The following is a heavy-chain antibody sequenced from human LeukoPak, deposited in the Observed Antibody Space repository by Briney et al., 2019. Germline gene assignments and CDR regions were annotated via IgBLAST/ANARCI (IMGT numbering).Heavy chain of an antibody. CDR2: ISYDGSNK. V-gene: IGHV3-30*03. CDR1: GFTFSSYG. D-gene: IGHD2-21*02. CDR3: ARGNVVTAVPFDY. Sequence: GGSLRLSCAASGFTFSSYGMHWVRQAPGKGLEWVAVISYDGSNKYYADSVKGRFTISRDNSKNTLYLQMNSLRAEDTAVYYCARGNVVTAVPFDYWGQGTLVTVSS. J-gene: IGHJ4*02.